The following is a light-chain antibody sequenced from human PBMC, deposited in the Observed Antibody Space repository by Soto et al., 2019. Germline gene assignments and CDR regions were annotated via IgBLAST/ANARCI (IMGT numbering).Light chain of an antibody. CDR3: QQLDSYPIT. CDR2: AAS. Sequence: IPLTQSPSSLSASVGDRVTITCRASQGISSFLAWYQQKPGEAPKLLIYAASTLRIGVPSRFSGSRSGTDFTLTINSLQPEDFATYYCQQLDSYPITFGQGTRLEIK. V-gene: IGKV1-9*01. CDR1: QGISSF. J-gene: IGKJ5*01.